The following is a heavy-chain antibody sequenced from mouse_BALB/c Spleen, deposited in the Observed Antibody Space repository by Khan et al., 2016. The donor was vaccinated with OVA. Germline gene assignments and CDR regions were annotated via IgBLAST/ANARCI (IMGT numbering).Heavy chain of an antibody. CDR3: ARSYDYDEGLAY. Sequence: VQLQQSGPGLVQPSQSLSITCTVSGFSLTTYGVHWVRQSPGKGLEWLGVIWSGGSTDYNAAFISRLSISKASSKSQVFFKMNSLQVNDTAIYYCARSYDYDEGLAYWGQGTLVTVSA. D-gene: IGHD2-4*01. V-gene: IGHV2-2*02. CDR2: IWSGGST. J-gene: IGHJ3*01. CDR1: GFSLTTYG.